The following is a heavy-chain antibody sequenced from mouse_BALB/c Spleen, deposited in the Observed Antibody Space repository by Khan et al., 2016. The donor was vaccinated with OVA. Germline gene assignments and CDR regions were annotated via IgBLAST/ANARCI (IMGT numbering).Heavy chain of an antibody. CDR3: ARPPITTVVATSYWFFDV. CDR1: GFTFSTYA. D-gene: IGHD1-1*01. Sequence: EVELVESGGGLVKSGGSLKLSCAASGFTFSTYAMSWVRQTPEKRLEWVATISTGDTYTYYPDSVKGRFTISRDNAKNTLHLQMSSLRSEDTAMYYCARPPITTVVATSYWFFDVWGAGTTVTVST. CDR2: ISTGDTYT. J-gene: IGHJ1*01. V-gene: IGHV5-9-3*01.